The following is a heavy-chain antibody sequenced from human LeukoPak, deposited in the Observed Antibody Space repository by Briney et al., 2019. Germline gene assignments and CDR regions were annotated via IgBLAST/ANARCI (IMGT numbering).Heavy chain of an antibody. Sequence: ASVKVSCKASGGTFSSYSISWVRQAPGQGLEWMGRIIPILGIANYAQKFQGRVTITADKSTSTAYMELSSLRSEDTAVYYCAREWADRRPIFDYWGQGTLVTVSS. CDR2: IIPILGIA. D-gene: IGHD6-19*01. J-gene: IGHJ4*02. CDR3: AREWADRRPIFDY. CDR1: GGTFSSYS. V-gene: IGHV1-69*04.